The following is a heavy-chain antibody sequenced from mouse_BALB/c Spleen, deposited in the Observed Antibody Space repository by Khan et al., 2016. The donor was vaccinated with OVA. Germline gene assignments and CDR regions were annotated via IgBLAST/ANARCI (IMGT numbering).Heavy chain of an antibody. CDR2: INTYTGEP. V-gene: IGHV9-3-1*01. CDR3: ASGGYWYFDV. D-gene: IGHD1-1*02. Sequence: QIQLVQSGPELKKPGETVKISCKASGYTFTNHGMNWVKQAPGKGLKWMGWINTYTGEPTYADDFKGRFAFSLETSASTAYLQINNLKNEDTATYFCASGGYWYFDVWGAGTTVTVSS. J-gene: IGHJ1*01. CDR1: GYTFTNHG.